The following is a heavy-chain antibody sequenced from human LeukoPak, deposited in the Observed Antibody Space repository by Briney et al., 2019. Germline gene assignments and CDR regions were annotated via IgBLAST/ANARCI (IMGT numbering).Heavy chain of an antibody. Sequence: GESLKISCKGSGYSFTSYWIGWVRQMPGKGLEWMGIIYPGDSDTRYSPSFQGQVTISADKSISTAYLQWSSLKASDTAMYYCARSYYYGSGSYYTEFDXXXQGTLVTVSS. V-gene: IGHV5-51*01. D-gene: IGHD3-10*01. CDR1: GYSFTSYW. J-gene: IGHJ5*02. CDR2: IYPGDSDT. CDR3: ARSYYYGSGSYYTEFDX.